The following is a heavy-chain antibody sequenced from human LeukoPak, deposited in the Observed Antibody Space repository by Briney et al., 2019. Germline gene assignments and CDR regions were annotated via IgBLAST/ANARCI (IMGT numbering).Heavy chain of an antibody. D-gene: IGHD4-17*01. CDR2: IYSGGST. J-gene: IGHJ4*02. Sequence: PGGSLRLSCAASGFTVSSNYMSWVRQAPGKGLEWVSVIYSGGSTYYADAVKGRFTISRDNSKNTLYLKMNSLRAEDTAVYYCARVDYGDYPWYFDYWGQGTLVTVSS. CDR3: ARVDYGDYPWYFDY. CDR1: GFTVSSNY. V-gene: IGHV3-53*01.